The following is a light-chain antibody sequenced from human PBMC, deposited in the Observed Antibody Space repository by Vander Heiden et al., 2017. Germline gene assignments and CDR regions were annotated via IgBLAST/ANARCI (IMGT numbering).Light chain of an antibody. CDR2: QDS. Sequence: SYELPQPPSVSVSPGQTASITCSGDKLGDKYACWHQQKPGQSPVLVIYQDSKRPSGIPERFSGSNSGNTATLTISGTQAMDEADYYCQAWDSSTYVFGTGTKVTVL. J-gene: IGLJ1*01. CDR3: QAWDSSTYV. CDR1: KLGDKY. V-gene: IGLV3-1*01.